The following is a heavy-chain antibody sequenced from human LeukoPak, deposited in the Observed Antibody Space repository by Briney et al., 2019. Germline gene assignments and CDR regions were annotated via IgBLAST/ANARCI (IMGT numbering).Heavy chain of an antibody. CDR2: ISYDGSNK. CDR3: AREKHNSGFLDY. V-gene: IGHV3-30*03. Sequence: GGSLRLSCAASGFTFSSYGMHWVRQAPGKGLEWVAVISYDGSNKYYADSVKGRFTISRDNSKNTLYLQMNSPRAEDMAVYYCAREKHNSGFLDYWGQGTLVTVSS. J-gene: IGHJ4*02. D-gene: IGHD1-1*01. CDR1: GFTFSSYG.